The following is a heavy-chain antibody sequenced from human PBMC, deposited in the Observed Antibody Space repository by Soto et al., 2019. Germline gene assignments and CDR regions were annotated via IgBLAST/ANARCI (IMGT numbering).Heavy chain of an antibody. Sequence: ASVKVSCKASGYTFMSYGISWVRQAPGQGLECLGWINTSNGNTNYAQELQGRVTMTTDTSTSTAYMELRSLRSGDTAIYYCARERGNYAYFDQWGQGTLVTVSS. CDR3: ARERGNYAYFDQ. V-gene: IGHV1-18*01. D-gene: IGHD1-26*01. CDR2: INTSNGNT. CDR1: GYTFMSYG. J-gene: IGHJ4*02.